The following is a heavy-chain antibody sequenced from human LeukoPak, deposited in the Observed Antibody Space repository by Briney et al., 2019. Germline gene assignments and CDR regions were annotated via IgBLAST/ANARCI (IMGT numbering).Heavy chain of an antibody. Sequence: GESLQISFQGSGQTFKNSWIAWVRQKPGKGLEWMGVIYPDDSDTRYSPSFQGQVTISVDKSISTAYLQWSSLKASDTAMYYCARRGDMYIAVAGPFDYWGQGTLVTVSS. CDR3: ARRGDMYIAVAGPFDY. V-gene: IGHV5-51*01. CDR1: GQTFKNSW. J-gene: IGHJ4*02. CDR2: IYPDDSDT. D-gene: IGHD6-19*01.